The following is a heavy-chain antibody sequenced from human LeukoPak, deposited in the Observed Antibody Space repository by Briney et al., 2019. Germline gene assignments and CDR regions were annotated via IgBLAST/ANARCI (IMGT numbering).Heavy chain of an antibody. D-gene: IGHD5-18*01. CDR2: ISGSGGST. CDR1: GFTFSSYG. CDR3: AKDWTAMVTGDAFDI. Sequence: GGSLRLSYAASGFTFSSYGMSWVRQAPGKGLEWVSAISGSGGSTYYADSVKGRFTISRDNSKNTLYLQMNSLRAEDTAVYYCAKDWTAMVTGDAFDIWGQGTMVTVSS. V-gene: IGHV3-23*01. J-gene: IGHJ3*02.